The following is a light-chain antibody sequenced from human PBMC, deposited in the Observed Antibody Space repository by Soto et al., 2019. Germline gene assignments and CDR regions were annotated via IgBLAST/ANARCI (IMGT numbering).Light chain of an antibody. V-gene: IGKV3-11*01. J-gene: IGKJ3*01. CDR1: QSVGTY. CDR3: QQRSNWPGT. CDR2: DAS. Sequence: EIVLTQSPATLSLSPGERAILSCRASQSVGTYLAWYQQKPGQAPRLLIYDASNRATGIPARFGGSGSGTDFTLTINSLEPEDFAVYYCQQRSNWPGTLGPATKVDIK.